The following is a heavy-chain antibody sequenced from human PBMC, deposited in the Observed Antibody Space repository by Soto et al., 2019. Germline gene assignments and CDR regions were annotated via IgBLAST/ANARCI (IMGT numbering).Heavy chain of an antibody. CDR2: IYYSGGT. Sequence: QVQLQESGPGLVKPSQTLSLTCTVSGGSISSGDYYWSWIRQSPGKGLEWIGYIYYSGGTYYNPSLKSRVTISVDSSKTQFSLKLSSVTAADTAVYYCARSVVVTAIRGAGYVELWGRGTLVIVSS. D-gene: IGHD2-21*02. J-gene: IGHJ2*01. V-gene: IGHV4-30-4*01. CDR1: GGSISSGDYY. CDR3: ARSVVVTAIRGAGYVEL.